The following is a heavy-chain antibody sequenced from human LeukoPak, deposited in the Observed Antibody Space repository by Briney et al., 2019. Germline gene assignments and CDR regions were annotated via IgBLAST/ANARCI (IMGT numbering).Heavy chain of an antibody. CDR2: IYHSGST. V-gene: IGHV4-38-2*01. D-gene: IGHD2-21*01. Sequence: SETLSLTCAVSGYSISSGYYWGWIRQPPGKGLEWIGSIYHSGSTYYNPSLKSRVTISVDTSKNQFSLKLSSVTAADTAVYYCARGSPISDYWGQGTLVTVSS. CDR3: ARGSPISDY. J-gene: IGHJ4*02. CDR1: GYSISSGYY.